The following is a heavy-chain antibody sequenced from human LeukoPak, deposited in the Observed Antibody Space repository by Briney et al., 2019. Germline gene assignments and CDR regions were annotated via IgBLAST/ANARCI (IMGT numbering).Heavy chain of an antibody. J-gene: IGHJ6*02. CDR1: GFTFDDYA. D-gene: IGHD6-13*01. CDR2: ISWNSGSI. V-gene: IGHV3-9*01. Sequence: PGRSLRLSCAASGFTFDDYAMHWVRQAPGKGLEWVSGISWNSGSIGYADSVKGRFTISRDNAKNSLYLQMNSLRAEDTALYYCAKDKDSSSWPDYYYYGMDVWGQGTTVTVSS. CDR3: AKDKDSSSWPDYYYYGMDV.